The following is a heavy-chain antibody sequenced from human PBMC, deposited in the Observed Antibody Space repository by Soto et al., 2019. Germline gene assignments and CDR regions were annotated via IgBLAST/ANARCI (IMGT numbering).Heavy chain of an antibody. CDR2: TYYRSKWYN. CDR3: AREFPSYESSDSYFDY. J-gene: IGHJ4*02. Sequence: LSLTCAISGDSVSGNSAAWNWIRQSPSRGLEWLGRTYYRSKWYNDYSVSVKSRITVTPDTSKNQFSLHLKSVTPEDTAVYYCAREFPSYESSDSYFDYWGQGALVTVSS. D-gene: IGHD3-22*01. CDR1: GDSVSGNSAA. V-gene: IGHV6-1*01.